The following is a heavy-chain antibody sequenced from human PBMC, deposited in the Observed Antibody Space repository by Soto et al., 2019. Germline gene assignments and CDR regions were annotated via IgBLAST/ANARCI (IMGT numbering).Heavy chain of an antibody. CDR1: GDSVSSNSAA. V-gene: IGHV6-1*01. D-gene: IGHD6-13*01. J-gene: IGHJ5*02. CDR2: TYYRSKWYN. CDR3: ARGTLRLSYSSRHNWFDP. Sequence: SQTLSLTCAISGDSVSSNSAALNWIMQSPSRGLEWLGRTYYRSKWYNDYAVSVKSRITINPDTSKNQFSLQLNSVTPEDTAVYYCARGTLRLSYSSRHNWFDPWGQGTLVTVSS.